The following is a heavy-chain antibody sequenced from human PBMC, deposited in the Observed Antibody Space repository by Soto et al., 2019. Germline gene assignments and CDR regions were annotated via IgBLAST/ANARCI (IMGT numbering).Heavy chain of an antibody. V-gene: IGHV5-10-1*01. CDR1: GYSFTSYW. J-gene: IGHJ6*02. D-gene: IGHD6-13*01. CDR3: ARLAAAADYYYYRIDV. CDR2: IDPSDSYT. Sequence: GESLKISRKGSGYSFTSYWISWVRQMPGKGLEWMGRIDPSDSYTNYSPSSQGHVTISADKSISTAYLQWTRLKASDTAMYYCARLAAAADYYYYRIDVWVQCTWVTV.